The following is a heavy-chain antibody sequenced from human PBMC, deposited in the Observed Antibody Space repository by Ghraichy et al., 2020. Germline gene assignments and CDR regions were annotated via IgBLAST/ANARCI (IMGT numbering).Heavy chain of an antibody. J-gene: IGHJ4*02. Sequence: ASVKVSCKTSGYTFTGYNMHWVRQAPGQGLEWMGWIHPNSGDTNYAQKFQGRVTMTRDTYIPTAYMELSRLRSDDTAVYYCVLYDLWSGYYGVDYWGQGTLVPVSS. CDR3: VLYDLWSGYYGVDY. CDR2: IHPNSGDT. CDR1: GYTFTGYN. D-gene: IGHD3-3*01. V-gene: IGHV1-2*02.